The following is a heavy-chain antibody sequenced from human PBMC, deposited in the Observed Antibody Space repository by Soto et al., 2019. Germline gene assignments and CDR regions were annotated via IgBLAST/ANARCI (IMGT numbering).Heavy chain of an antibody. CDR3: ARAAIAASGRPWLDP. V-gene: IGHV4-34*01. D-gene: IGHD6-6*01. CDR2: INHTGST. Sequence: QVQLQQWGAGLLKPSETLSLTCAVYGGSFGDYYWTWIRQPPGEGLEWIGEINHTGSTNSNPSLKRRVTISRDTSKNQFSLRLSSVTDADTAVYYCARAAIAASGRPWLDPWGQGTLVSVSS. J-gene: IGHJ5*02. CDR1: GGSFGDYY.